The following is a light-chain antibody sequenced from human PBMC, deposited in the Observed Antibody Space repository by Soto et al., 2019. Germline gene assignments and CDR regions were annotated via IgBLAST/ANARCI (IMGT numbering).Light chain of an antibody. Sequence: DIQMTQSPSTLSASLGDRVTITCRASQSIDSGLAWYQQKSGKAPTLLIYKPSSLQTGDPSRFSGSGSGTEFALTISSRQPDDFATYYCQHYNSYSRSFGQRTKVDVK. CDR1: QSIDSG. CDR2: KPS. V-gene: IGKV1-5*03. J-gene: IGKJ2*03. CDR3: QHYNSYSRS.